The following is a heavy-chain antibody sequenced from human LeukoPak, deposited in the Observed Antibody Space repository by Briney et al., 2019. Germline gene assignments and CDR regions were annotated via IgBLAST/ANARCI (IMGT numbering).Heavy chain of an antibody. D-gene: IGHD3-10*01. CDR3: ARVGGGIITMATNWFDP. J-gene: IGHJ5*02. Sequence: ASVMVSCKASGYTFSSYGISWVRQAPGQGLEWMGWISAYNGNTNYAQNLQGRVTMTTDTSTSTAYMELRSLRSDDTAVYYCARVGGGIITMATNWFDPWGQGTLVTVSS. CDR2: ISAYNGNT. V-gene: IGHV1-18*01. CDR1: GYTFSSYG.